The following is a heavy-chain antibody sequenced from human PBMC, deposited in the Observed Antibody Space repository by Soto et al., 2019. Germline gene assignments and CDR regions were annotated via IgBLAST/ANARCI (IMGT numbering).Heavy chain of an antibody. J-gene: IGHJ6*02. V-gene: IGHV3-11*01. D-gene: IGHD3-3*01. CDR1: GFTFSDYY. Sequence: GGSLRLSCAASGFTFSDYYMSWIRQAPGKGLEWVSYISSSGSTIYYADSVKGRFTISRDNAKNSLYLQMNSLRAEDTAVYYCARDCRYYDFWSGYYTGIGGSHLFCGMDVWGQGNTVTVSS. CDR2: ISSSGSTI. CDR3: ARDCRYYDFWSGYYTGIGGSHLFCGMDV.